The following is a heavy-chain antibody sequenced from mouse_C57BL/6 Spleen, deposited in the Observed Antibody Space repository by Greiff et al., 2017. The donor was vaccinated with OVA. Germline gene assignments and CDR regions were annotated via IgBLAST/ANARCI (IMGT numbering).Heavy chain of an antibody. CDR1: GYTFTDYY. V-gene: IGHV1-26*01. Sequence: EVQLQQSGPELVKPGASVKLSCKASGYTFTDYYMNWVKQSPGKSLEWIGDINPNNGGTSYNQKFKGKATLTVDKSSSTAYMELRSLTSDDSAVYYCARLDSSGYDYWGQGTTLTVSS. D-gene: IGHD3-2*02. CDR2: INPNNGGT. J-gene: IGHJ2*01. CDR3: ARLDSSGYDY.